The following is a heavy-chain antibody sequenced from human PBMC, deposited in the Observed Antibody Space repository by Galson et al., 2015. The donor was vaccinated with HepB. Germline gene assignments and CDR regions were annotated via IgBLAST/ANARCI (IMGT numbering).Heavy chain of an antibody. Sequence: SLRLSCAVSGFTFSSHGMSWLRQAPGKGLEWVSSISGSGGETFYRDSVKGRFTISRDNPKSTLFLQLNSLRAEDTAVYYCANIAVTAKWYFDFWGRGTLVTVSS. CDR3: ANIAVTAKWYFDF. J-gene: IGHJ2*01. CDR1: GFTFSSHG. V-gene: IGHV3-23*01. CDR2: ISGSGGET. D-gene: IGHD6-19*01.